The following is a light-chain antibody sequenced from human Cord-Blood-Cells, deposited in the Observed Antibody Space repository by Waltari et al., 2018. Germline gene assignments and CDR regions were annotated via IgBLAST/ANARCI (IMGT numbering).Light chain of an antibody. V-gene: IGLV2-14*01. CDR1: SSDVGGYNY. J-gene: IGLJ3*02. Sequence: QSALTQPASVSGSPGQSITISCTGTSSDVGGYNYVSWYQQHPGKAPKLMMYDVSKRPSGVSNRCSSSKPGNTASLTISGLQAEDEADYSCSSYTSSSTWVFGGGTKLTVL. CDR2: DVS. CDR3: SSYTSSSTWV.